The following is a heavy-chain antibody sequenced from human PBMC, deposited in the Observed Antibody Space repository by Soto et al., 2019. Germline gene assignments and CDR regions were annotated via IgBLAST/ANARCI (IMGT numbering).Heavy chain of an antibody. Sequence: PSETLSLTCAVSGGSISSGDFSWNCIRQPPGKGLEYIGYNYYGGSTYYNPSLQSRVTMSVDRSRNQFSLKLNSVTAADTAVYYCARVRREYDNSGPVDYWGQGTLVTVSS. CDR3: ARVRREYDNSGPVDY. J-gene: IGHJ4*02. CDR1: GGSISSGDFS. D-gene: IGHD3-22*01. CDR2: NYYGGST. V-gene: IGHV4-30-2*01.